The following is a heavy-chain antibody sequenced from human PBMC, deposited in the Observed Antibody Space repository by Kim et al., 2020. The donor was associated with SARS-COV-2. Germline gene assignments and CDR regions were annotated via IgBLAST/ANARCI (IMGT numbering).Heavy chain of an antibody. CDR2: VNPDGSTI. CDR3: VRSASDYQGLDV. Sequence: GGSLRLSCAASGFTFSNYWMHWVRQAPGGGLVYVSRVNPDGSTIAYADSVRGRFTVSRDNAQNTLYLQVYSLRAEDTAVYYCVRSASDYQGLDVWGHGTT. V-gene: IGHV3-74*03. J-gene: IGHJ6*02. CDR1: GFTFSNYW.